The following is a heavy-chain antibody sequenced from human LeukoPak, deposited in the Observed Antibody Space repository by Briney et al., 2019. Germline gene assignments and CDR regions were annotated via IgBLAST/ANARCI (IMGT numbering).Heavy chain of an antibody. D-gene: IGHD1-14*01. Sequence: GRSLRLSCAASGFTFSSYSMNWVRQAPGKGLEWVSSISSSSSYIYYADSVKGRFTISRDNAKNSLYLQMNSLRAEDTAVYYCARDLAATGDYWGQGTLVTVSS. CDR1: GFTFSSYS. J-gene: IGHJ4*02. CDR3: ARDLAATGDY. CDR2: ISSSSSYI. V-gene: IGHV3-21*01.